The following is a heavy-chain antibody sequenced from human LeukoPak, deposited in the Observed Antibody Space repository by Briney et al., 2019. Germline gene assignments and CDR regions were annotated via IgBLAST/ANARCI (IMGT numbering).Heavy chain of an antibody. CDR2: IYYSGST. J-gene: IGHJ5*02. CDR3: ARVTKSGSYFEGVSWFDP. D-gene: IGHD1-26*01. Sequence: SETLSLTCTVSGGSISSGDYYWSWIRQPPGKGLEWIGYIYYSGSTYYNPSLKSRITISVDTSKNQFSLNLSSVTAADTAVYYCARVTKSGSYFEGVSWFDPWGQGTLVTVSS. CDR1: GGSISSGDYY. V-gene: IGHV4-30-4*01.